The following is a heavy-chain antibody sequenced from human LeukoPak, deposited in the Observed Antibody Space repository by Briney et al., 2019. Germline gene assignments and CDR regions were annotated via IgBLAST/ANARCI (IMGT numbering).Heavy chain of an antibody. CDR1: EFTVSRYW. D-gene: IGHD1-26*01. J-gene: IGHJ4*02. CDR3: ARRKYSGSYSPFDY. V-gene: IGHV3-7*01. CDR2: IKEDGSEK. Sequence: GGSLRLSCAASEFTVSRYWMRWVRQAPGKGLVGRANIKEDGSEKYYVDSVKGRFTSSRDNAKDSLYLQMNTLRVEDMAVYYCARRKYSGSYSPFDYWGQGTLVTVSS.